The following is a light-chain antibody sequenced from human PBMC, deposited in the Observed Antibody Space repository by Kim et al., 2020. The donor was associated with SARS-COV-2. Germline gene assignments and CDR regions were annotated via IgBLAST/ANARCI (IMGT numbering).Light chain of an antibody. J-gene: IGKJ1*01. V-gene: IGKV3D-7*01. CDR3: QQDYNLPPWT. CDR2: GAS. Sequence: PGERVTRSCRASQSVSSSYLTWYQQKPGQAPRLLIYGASTRATGIPARFSGSGSGTDFTLTISSLQPEDFAVYYCQQDYNLPPWTFGQGTKVDIK. CDR1: QSVSSSY.